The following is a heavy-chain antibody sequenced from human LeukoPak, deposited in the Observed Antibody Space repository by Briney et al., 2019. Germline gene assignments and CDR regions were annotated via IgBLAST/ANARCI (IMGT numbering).Heavy chain of an antibody. CDR2: IYTSGST. CDR1: GGSIVDYY. CDR3: ARDRNYGSGNLFDY. J-gene: IGHJ4*02. Sequence: SETLSLTCTVSGGSIVDYYWSWIRQSAGKGLEWIGRIYTSGSTNYNPSLKSRVTMSVDTSKNQFSLKLTSVTAADTAVYYCARDRNYGSGNLFDYWGQGTLVTVPS. V-gene: IGHV4-4*07. D-gene: IGHD3-10*01.